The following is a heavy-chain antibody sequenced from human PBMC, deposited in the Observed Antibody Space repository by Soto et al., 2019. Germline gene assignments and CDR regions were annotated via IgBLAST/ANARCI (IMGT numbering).Heavy chain of an antibody. CDR1: GGSFSGYY. CDR3: ARFLIFGSYYDY. CDR2: INHSGST. J-gene: IGHJ4*02. Sequence: SETLSLTCAVYGGSFSGYYWSWIRQPPGKGLEWIGEINHSGSTNYNPSLKSRVTISVCTSKNQFSLKLSSVTAADTAVYYCARFLIFGSYYDYWGQGTLVTVSS. V-gene: IGHV4-34*01. D-gene: IGHD2-21*02.